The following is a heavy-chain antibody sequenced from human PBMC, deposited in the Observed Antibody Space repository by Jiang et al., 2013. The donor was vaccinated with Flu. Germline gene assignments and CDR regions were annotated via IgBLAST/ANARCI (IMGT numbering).Heavy chain of an antibody. CDR3: AKDHAAHGSYYGMDDY. V-gene: IGHV3-9*01. J-gene: IGHJ4*02. Sequence: ASGFTFDDYAMHWVRQAPGKGLEWVSGISWNSGSIGYADSVKGRFTISRDNAKNSLYLQMNSLRAEDTALYYCAKDHAAHGSYYGMDDYWGQGTLVTVSS. CDR1: GFTFDDYA. CDR2: ISWNSGSI. D-gene: IGHD1-26*01.